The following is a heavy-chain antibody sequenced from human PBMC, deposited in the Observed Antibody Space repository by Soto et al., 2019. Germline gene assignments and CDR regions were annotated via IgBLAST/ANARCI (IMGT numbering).Heavy chain of an antibody. V-gene: IGHV3-30*18. Sequence: VGSLRLSCAASGFTFSSYGMHWVRQAPGKGLEWVAVISYDGSNKYYADSVKGRFTISRDNSKNTLYLQMNSLRAEDTAVYYCAKARRDGYNLIYWGQGTLVTVSS. D-gene: IGHD5-12*01. CDR1: GFTFSSYG. J-gene: IGHJ4*02. CDR2: ISYDGSNK. CDR3: AKARRDGYNLIY.